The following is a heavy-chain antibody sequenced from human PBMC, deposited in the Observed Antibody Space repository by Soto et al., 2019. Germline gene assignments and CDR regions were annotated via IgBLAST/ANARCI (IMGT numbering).Heavy chain of an antibody. CDR2: IKQDGSEK. CDR1: GFTFSSYW. CDR3: AREAYDFWSGYYLYYYYGMDV. V-gene: IGHV3-7*03. J-gene: IGHJ6*02. D-gene: IGHD3-3*01. Sequence: XESLRLSCAASGFTFSSYWMSWVRQAPGKGLEWVANIKQDGSEKYYVDSVKGRFTISRDNAKNSLYLQMNSLRAEDTAVYYCAREAYDFWSGYYLYYYYGMDVWGQGTTVTVSS.